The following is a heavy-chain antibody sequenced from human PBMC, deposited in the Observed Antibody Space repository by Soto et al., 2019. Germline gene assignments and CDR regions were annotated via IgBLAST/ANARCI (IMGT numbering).Heavy chain of an antibody. CDR1: GFTFSNYE. V-gene: IGHV3-74*01. CDR3: ARGGRGGSYTAA. Sequence: EVQLVESGGGLVQPGGSLRLSCAASGFTFSNYEIHWVRQAPGKGLVWVSRIKSDGSITNYADSVKGRFTTSRDTDKKTAYVETNSLRSEATAVYYCARGGRGGSYTAAWGKGTTFPVSS. J-gene: IGHJ6*04. CDR2: IKSDGSIT. D-gene: IGHD3-10*01.